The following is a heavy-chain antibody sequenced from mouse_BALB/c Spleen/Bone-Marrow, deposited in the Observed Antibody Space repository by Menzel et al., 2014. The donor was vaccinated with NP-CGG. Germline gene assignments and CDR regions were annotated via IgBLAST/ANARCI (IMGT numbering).Heavy chain of an antibody. CDR1: GYTFTNYW. D-gene: IGHD1-1*01. CDR2: ISPSNIHT. Sequence: VQLQQSGADLVRPGASVKLSCKTSGYTFTNYWINWLKPRPGQGLEWIGNISPSNIHTNYNQKFKDKATLTVDKSSSTAYMQLSSPTSEDSAVYYCAKYDYGFTFWGQGTLVTVSA. CDR3: AKYDYGFTF. J-gene: IGHJ3*01. V-gene: IGHV1-69*02.